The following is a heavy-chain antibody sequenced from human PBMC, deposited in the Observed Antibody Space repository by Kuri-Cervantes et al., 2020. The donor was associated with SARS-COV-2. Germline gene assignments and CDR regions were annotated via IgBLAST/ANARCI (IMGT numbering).Heavy chain of an antibody. D-gene: IGHD3-3*01. Sequence: SETLSLTCVVHGESFSGYYWSWIRQTPGKGLEWIAEINYSGTSNYNPSLKSRVTVSVDPSKNQFSLKVSSVTAADTAVYYCARDPHRDSFWSAYWGGGDYYYYGMDVWGQGTTVTVSS. CDR2: INYSGTS. V-gene: IGHV4-34*01. CDR1: GESFSGYY. CDR3: ARDPHRDSFWSAYWGGGDYYYYGMDV. J-gene: IGHJ6*02.